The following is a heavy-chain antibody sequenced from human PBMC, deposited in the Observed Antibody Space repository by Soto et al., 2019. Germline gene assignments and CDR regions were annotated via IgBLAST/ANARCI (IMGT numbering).Heavy chain of an antibody. CDR3: TRLGFGELNYYYMDV. J-gene: IGHJ6*03. D-gene: IGHD3-10*01. V-gene: IGHV3-73*01. CDR2: IRSKANSYAT. Sequence: EVQLVESGGGLVQPGGSLKLSCAASGFTFSGSAMHWVRQASGKGLEWVGRIRSKANSYATAYAASVKGRFTISRDDSKNKAYLQMNSLKTEDTAVYYCTRLGFGELNYYYMDVWGKGTTVTVSS. CDR1: GFTFSGSA.